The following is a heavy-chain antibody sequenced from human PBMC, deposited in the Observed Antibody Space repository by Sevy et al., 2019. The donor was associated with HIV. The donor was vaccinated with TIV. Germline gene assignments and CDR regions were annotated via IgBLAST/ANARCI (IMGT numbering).Heavy chain of an antibody. D-gene: IGHD3-10*01. J-gene: IGHJ6*02. CDR2: ISSSGSTI. V-gene: IGHV3-11*01. Sequence: GGSLRLSCAASGFTFSDYYMSWIRQAPGKGLEWVSYISSSGSTIYYADSVKGRFTISRDNAKNSRYLQMNSLRAEDTAVYYCARKGALMVRGVISYYGMDVWGQGTTVTVSS. CDR1: GFTFSDYY. CDR3: ARKGALMVRGVISYYGMDV.